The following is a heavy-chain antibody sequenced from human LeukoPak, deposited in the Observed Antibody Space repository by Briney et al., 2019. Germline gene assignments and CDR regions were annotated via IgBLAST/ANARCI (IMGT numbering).Heavy chain of an antibody. D-gene: IGHD2-15*01. CDR1: GFTFSSYD. CDR3: AKGALSHNDY. V-gene: IGHV3-30*02. CDR2: IRYDGSNK. Sequence: GGSLRLSCAASGFTFSSYDMHWVRQAPGKGLEWVAFIRYDGSNKYYADSVKGRFTISRDNSKNTLYLQMNSLRAEDTAVYYCAKGALSHNDYWGQGTLVTVSS. J-gene: IGHJ4*02.